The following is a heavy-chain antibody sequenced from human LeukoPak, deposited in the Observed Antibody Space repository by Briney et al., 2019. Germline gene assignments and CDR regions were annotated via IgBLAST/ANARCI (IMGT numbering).Heavy chain of an antibody. J-gene: IGHJ4*02. D-gene: IGHD3-3*01. V-gene: IGHV1-2*02. CDR1: GYTFTGYY. Sequence: GASVKVSRKASGYTFTGYYMHWVRQAPGQGLEWMGWINPNSGGTNYAQKFQGRVTMTRDTSISTAYMELSRLRSDDTAVYYCARIRLRFLEWLLFDYFDYWGQGTLVTVSS. CDR3: ARIRLRFLEWLLFDYFDY. CDR2: INPNSGGT.